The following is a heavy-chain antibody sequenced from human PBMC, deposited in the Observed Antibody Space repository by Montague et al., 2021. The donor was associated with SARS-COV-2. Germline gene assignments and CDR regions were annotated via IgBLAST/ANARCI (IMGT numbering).Heavy chain of an antibody. J-gene: IGHJ4*02. D-gene: IGHD5-24*01. V-gene: IGHV4-59*01. CDR1: GGSISSYY. CDR2: IYYSGST. Sequence: SETLSLTCTVSGGSISSYYWSWIRQPPGKGLEWIGYIYYSGSTNYNPSLKSRVTISVDTSKNQFSLKLSSVTAADTAVYYCARDQGRWLQPCVYFDYWGQGTLVTVSS. CDR3: ARDQGRWLQPCVYFDY.